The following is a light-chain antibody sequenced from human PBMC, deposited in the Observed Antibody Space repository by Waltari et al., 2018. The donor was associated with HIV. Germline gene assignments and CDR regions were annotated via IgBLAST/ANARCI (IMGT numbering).Light chain of an antibody. Sequence: QSVLTQPPSVSEAPRPRVTISCSGSSPNIGNNAVNWYQQVPGKPPKLLIYYDALLSSGVSDRFSASKSGTSASLAIRGLQSEDEADYYCAAWDDSLNGYVFGSGTKVTVL. V-gene: IGLV1-36*01. J-gene: IGLJ1*01. CDR1: SPNIGNNA. CDR2: YDA. CDR3: AAWDDSLNGYV.